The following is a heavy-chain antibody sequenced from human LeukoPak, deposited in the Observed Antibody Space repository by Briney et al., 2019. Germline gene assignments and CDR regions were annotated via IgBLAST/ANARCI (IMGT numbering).Heavy chain of an antibody. Sequence: TGGSLRLSCAASGFTFDDYAMHWVRQAPGKGLEWVSGISWNSGSIGYADSVKGRFTISRDNAKNSLYPQMNSLRAEDTALYYCAKDDYGDYSGYYGMDVWGQGTTVTVSS. V-gene: IGHV3-9*01. CDR1: GFTFDDYA. J-gene: IGHJ6*02. CDR2: ISWNSGSI. D-gene: IGHD4-17*01. CDR3: AKDDYGDYSGYYGMDV.